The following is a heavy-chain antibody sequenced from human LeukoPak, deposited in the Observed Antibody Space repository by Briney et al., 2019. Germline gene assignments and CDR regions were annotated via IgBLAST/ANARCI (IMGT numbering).Heavy chain of an antibody. J-gene: IGHJ4*02. D-gene: IGHD6-13*01. CDR2: ISGSGTST. V-gene: IGHV3-23*01. CDR1: GYTFNSYA. Sequence: GGSLRLSCTASGYTFNSYAMSWVRQAPGKGLEWVSGISGSGTSTYYADSVKGRFTISRDNSKNTLYLQMNSLRAEDTAVYYCAKGPSSWYDVLDYWGQGTLVTVSS. CDR3: AKGPSSWYDVLDY.